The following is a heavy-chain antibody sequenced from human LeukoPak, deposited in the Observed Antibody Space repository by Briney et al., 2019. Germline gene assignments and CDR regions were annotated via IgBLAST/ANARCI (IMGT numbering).Heavy chain of an antibody. J-gene: IGHJ4*02. V-gene: IGHV3-74*01. D-gene: IGHD3-22*01. CDR2: INSDGSDT. CDR1: GFIFSNYW. Sequence: PGGSLRLSCAASGFIFSNYWMHWVRQAPGKGLVWVPRINSDGSDTTYADSVKGRFTISRDNAHNTLYLRMNSLRAEDTAVYYCARIRGGYYSDFWGQGTLVTVSS. CDR3: ARIRGGYYSDF.